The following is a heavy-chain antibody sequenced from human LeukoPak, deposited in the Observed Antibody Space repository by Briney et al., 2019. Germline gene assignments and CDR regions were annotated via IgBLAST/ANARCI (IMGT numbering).Heavy chain of an antibody. J-gene: IGHJ6*02. V-gene: IGHV1-46*01. CDR3: ARWVRDTAMVTHSYYYYGMDV. D-gene: IGHD5-18*01. Sequence: GASVKVSCKASGYTFTSYYMHWVRQAPGQGLEWMGIINPSGGSTSYAQKFQGRVTMTRDTSTSTVYMELSSLRSEDTAVYYCARWVRDTAMVTHSYYYYGMDVWGQGTTVTVSS. CDR2: INPSGGST. CDR1: GYTFTSYY.